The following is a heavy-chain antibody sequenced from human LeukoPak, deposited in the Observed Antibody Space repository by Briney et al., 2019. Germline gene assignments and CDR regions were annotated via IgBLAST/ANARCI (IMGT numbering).Heavy chain of an antibody. D-gene: IGHD4-17*01. CDR2: IIPILGIA. CDR3: ARVYGGNSAEYFQH. Sequence: VASVKVSCKASGGTFSSYAISWVRQAPGQGLEWMGRIIPILGIANYAQKFQGRVTITADKYTSTAYMELSSLRSEDTAVYYCARVYGGNSAEYFQHWGQGTLVTVSS. V-gene: IGHV1-69*04. CDR1: GGTFSSYA. J-gene: IGHJ1*01.